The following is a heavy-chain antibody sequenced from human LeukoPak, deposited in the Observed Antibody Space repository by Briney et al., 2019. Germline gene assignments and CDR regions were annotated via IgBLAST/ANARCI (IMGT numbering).Heavy chain of an antibody. D-gene: IGHD3-10*01. V-gene: IGHV4-4*07. CDR3: AREGSMVRGEVSFYYGMDV. J-gene: IGHJ6*02. CDR2: IYTSGST. CDR1: GGSISSYY. Sequence: PSETLSLTCTVSGGSISSYYWSWIRQPAGKGLEWIGRIYTSGSTNYNPSLKSRVTMSVDTSKNQFSLKLSSVTAADTAVYYCAREGSMVRGEVSFYYGMDVWGQGTTVTVTS.